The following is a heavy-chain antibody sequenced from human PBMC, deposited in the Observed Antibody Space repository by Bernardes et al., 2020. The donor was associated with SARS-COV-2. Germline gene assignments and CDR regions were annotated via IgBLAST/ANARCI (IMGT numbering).Heavy chain of an antibody. V-gene: IGHV4-39*01. D-gene: IGHD2-21*01. CDR2: IYSSGTS. CDR1: GGSISISNYY. Sequence: SETLSLTCTVSGGSISISNYYWGWIRQPPGKGLEWIGSIYSSGTSYYNASPQSRVRASVATSKNQISLRLSFVTASDTAVYYCAGSSCGIDCYTGGLRSWDYGMDVWGQGTTVTVSS. J-gene: IGHJ6*02. CDR3: AGSSCGIDCYTGGLRSWDYGMDV.